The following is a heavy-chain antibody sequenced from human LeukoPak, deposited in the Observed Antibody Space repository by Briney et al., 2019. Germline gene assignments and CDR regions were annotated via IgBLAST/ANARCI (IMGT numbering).Heavy chain of an antibody. Sequence: GGSLRLSCAASGFTFSSYAMSWVRQAPGKGLEWVSAISGSGGSTYYADSVKGRFTISRDNSKNTLYLQMNSLRAADTAVYYCAKVGGSSSWSKTTRYYFDYWGLGTLVTVSS. CDR3: AKVGGSSSWSKTTRYYFDY. CDR2: ISGSGGST. D-gene: IGHD6-13*01. J-gene: IGHJ4*02. V-gene: IGHV3-23*01. CDR1: GFTFSSYA.